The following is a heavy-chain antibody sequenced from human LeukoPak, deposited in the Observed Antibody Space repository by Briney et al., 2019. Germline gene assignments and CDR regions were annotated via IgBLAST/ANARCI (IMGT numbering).Heavy chain of an antibody. CDR2: IIPIFGTA. CDR1: GGTFSSYA. Sequence: SVKVSCKASGGTFSSYAISWVRQAPGQGLEWMGGIIPIFGTANYAQKFQDRVTMTTDKSTSTAFMELRSLRSDDTAVYYCARDPVHYYDSSGYWRYWGQGTLVTVSS. V-gene: IGHV1-69*05. CDR3: ARDPVHYYDSSGYWRY. D-gene: IGHD3-22*01. J-gene: IGHJ4*02.